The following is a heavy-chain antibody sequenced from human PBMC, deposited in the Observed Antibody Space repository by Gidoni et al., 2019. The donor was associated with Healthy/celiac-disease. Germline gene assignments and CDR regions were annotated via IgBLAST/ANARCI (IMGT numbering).Heavy chain of an antibody. CDR1: GYTFTGYY. J-gene: IGHJ5*02. CDR3: ARAKGVVAATGNWFDP. CDR2: INPNSGGT. Sequence: QVQLVQSEAEVKKPGASVKVSCKASGYTFTGYYMHWVRQAPGQGLEWMGWINPNSGGTNYAQKFQGWVTMTRDTSISTAYMELSRLRSDDTAVYYCARAKGVVAATGNWFDPWGQGTLVTVSS. D-gene: IGHD2-15*01. V-gene: IGHV1-2*04.